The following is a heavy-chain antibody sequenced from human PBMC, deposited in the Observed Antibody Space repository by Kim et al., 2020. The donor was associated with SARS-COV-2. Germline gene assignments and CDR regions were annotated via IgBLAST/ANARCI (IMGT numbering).Heavy chain of an antibody. Sequence: ASVKVSCKASGYTFTGYYMHWVRQAPGQGLEWMGWINPNSGGTNYAQKFQGRVTMTRDTSISTAYMELSRLRSDDTAVYYCARVGWFAAMYYYYYGMDVWGQGTTVTVSS. J-gene: IGHJ6*02. CDR3: ARVGWFAAMYYYYYGMDV. D-gene: IGHD2-2*01. V-gene: IGHV1-2*02. CDR2: INPNSGGT. CDR1: GYTFTGYY.